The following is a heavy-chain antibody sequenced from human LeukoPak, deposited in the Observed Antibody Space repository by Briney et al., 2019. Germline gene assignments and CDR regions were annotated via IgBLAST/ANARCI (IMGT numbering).Heavy chain of an antibody. CDR1: GFTFSTYT. CDR2: IYGSGGAS. D-gene: IGHD1-20*01. Sequence: GGSLRLSCAASGFTFSTYTMNWVRQAPGKGLEWVSGIYGSGGASFYADSVKGRFTISRDNSQNTVFLQMDSLRDEDTALYYCAKDLRRDGIWDIDYWGQGTLVTVSS. J-gene: IGHJ4*02. V-gene: IGHV3-23*01. CDR3: AKDLRRDGIWDIDY.